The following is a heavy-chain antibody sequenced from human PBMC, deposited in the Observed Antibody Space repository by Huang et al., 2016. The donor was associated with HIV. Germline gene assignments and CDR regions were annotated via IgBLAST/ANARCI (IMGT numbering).Heavy chain of an antibody. Sequence: QVQLVQSGAEVKKPGSSVKVSCKASGGTFSSYAISWVRQAPGQGLGWMGGIIPIFGTANYEQKFQGRVTITADESTSTAYMELSSLRSEDTAVYYCARVESRRYYDSSGYYYWGQGTLVTVSS. J-gene: IGHJ4*02. CDR3: ARVESRRYYDSSGYYY. V-gene: IGHV1-69*01. D-gene: IGHD3-22*01. CDR1: GGTFSSYA. CDR2: IIPIFGTA.